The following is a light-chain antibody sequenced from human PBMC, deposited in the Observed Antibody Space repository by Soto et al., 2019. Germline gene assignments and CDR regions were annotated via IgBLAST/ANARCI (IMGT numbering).Light chain of an antibody. V-gene: IGKV1-39*01. CDR3: QQSYSTPHP. J-gene: IGKJ2*01. CDR1: QTIKYY. Sequence: DIQMTQSPSSLSASVGDRVSITCRASQTIKYYLNWYQQKPGKAPKLVINAASKLQSGVPSRFSASGSGTDFSLSITSLQPEDFAIYYCQQSYSTPHPFGQGTILEMK. CDR2: AAS.